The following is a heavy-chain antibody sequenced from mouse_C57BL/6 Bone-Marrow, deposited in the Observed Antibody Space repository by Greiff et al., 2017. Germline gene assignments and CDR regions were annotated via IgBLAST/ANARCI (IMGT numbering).Heavy chain of an antibody. CDR2: IYPGDGVT. CDR3: AKSRGSSSYFDV. J-gene: IGHJ1*03. Sequence: QVQLQQPGAELVKPGASVKISCKASGYAFSSYWMNWVKQRPGNGLEWIGQIYPGDGVTNYNEKFKGKATLTVDKSSSTAYMQLSSLTAEESAVYFSAKSRGSSSYFDVWGTGTTVTVSS. D-gene: IGHD1-1*01. CDR1: GYAFSSYW. V-gene: IGHV1-80*01.